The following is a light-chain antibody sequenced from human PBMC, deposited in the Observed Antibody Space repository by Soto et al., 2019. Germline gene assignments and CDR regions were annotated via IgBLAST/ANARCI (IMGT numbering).Light chain of an antibody. CDR2: TAS. V-gene: IGKV1-9*01. CDR3: QQLNGYPLT. J-gene: IGKJ4*01. Sequence: DLQLTQSPSFLSASVGDRVTITCRASQGISSYLAWYQQKPGKAPKRLIYTASTLQSGVPSRFSGSGSGTEFTLTISSLQTEDFATYYCQQLNGYPLTFGGGTKVEIK. CDR1: QGISSY.